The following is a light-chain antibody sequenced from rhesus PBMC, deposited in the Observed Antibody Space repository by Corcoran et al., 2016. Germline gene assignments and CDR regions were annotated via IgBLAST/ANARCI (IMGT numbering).Light chain of an antibody. CDR3: QQYTTRPLT. CDR1: QSISSW. Sequence: DIQMTQSPSSLSASVGDTVTITCRASQSISSWLAWYQQKPGKVPKLLIYKAVSVKSGVPSRFSGSGAGTDCTLTISSLQSEDFATYYCQQYTTRPLTFGGGTKMELK. V-gene: IGKV1-22*01. CDR2: KAV. J-gene: IGKJ4*01.